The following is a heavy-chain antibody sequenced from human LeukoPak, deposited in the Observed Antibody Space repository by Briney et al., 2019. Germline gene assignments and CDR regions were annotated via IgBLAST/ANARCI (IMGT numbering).Heavy chain of an antibody. V-gene: IGHV3-23*01. CDR1: GFTFSSYW. D-gene: IGHD2-8*02. Sequence: GGSLRLSCAASGFTFSSYWMHWVRQAPGKGLEWVSAISGSGGSTYSADSVRGRFTISRDNSKSTLSLQMNSLRAEDTAIYYCATYRQVLLPFESWGQGTLVTVSS. CDR3: ATYRQVLLPFES. J-gene: IGHJ4*02. CDR2: ISGSGGST.